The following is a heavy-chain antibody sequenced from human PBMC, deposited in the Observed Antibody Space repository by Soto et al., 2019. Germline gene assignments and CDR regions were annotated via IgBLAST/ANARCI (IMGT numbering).Heavy chain of an antibody. Sequence: GGSLRLSCAASGFTFSSYAMSWVRQAPGKGLEWVSAISGSGGSTYYADSVKGRFTISRDNSKNTLYLQMNSLRAEDTAVYYCAKLYIDIVVVPAATNWLDPWGQGTLVTVSS. V-gene: IGHV3-23*01. CDR2: ISGSGGST. CDR1: GFTFSSYA. J-gene: IGHJ5*02. D-gene: IGHD2-2*01. CDR3: AKLYIDIVVVPAATNWLDP.